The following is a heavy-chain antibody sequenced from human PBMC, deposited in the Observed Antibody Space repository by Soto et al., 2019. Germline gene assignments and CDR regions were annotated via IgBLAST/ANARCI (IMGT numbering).Heavy chain of an antibody. CDR1: GFTFSSYT. D-gene: IGHD5-12*01. V-gene: IGHV3-23*01. Sequence: EVQLLESGGGLLQPGGSLRLSCAASGFTFSSYTMTWVRQAPGKGLEWVSSITGSGSGTYYADSVKGRFTISRDNSKNALYVQMNSLRAEDTAVYYCAREKKWRRDGYNSGLNYWGQGTLVTVSS. J-gene: IGHJ4*02. CDR3: AREKKWRRDGYNSGLNY. CDR2: ITGSGSGT.